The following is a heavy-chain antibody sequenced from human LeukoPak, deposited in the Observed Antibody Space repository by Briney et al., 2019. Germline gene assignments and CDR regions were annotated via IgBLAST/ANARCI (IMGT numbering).Heavy chain of an antibody. CDR2: IWYDGSNK. V-gene: IGHV3-33*01. J-gene: IGHJ4*02. Sequence: GGSLRLSCAASGFTFSSYGMHWVRQAPGKGLEWVAVIWYDGSNKYYADSVKGRFTISRDNSKNALYLQMNSLRAEDTAVYYCARVALAAAGTPDPPDYWDQGTLVTVTS. D-gene: IGHD6-13*01. CDR1: GFTFSSYG. CDR3: ARVALAAAGTPDPPDY.